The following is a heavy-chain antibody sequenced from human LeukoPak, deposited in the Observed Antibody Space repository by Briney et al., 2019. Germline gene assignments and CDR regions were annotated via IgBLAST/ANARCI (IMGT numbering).Heavy chain of an antibody. J-gene: IGHJ4*02. CDR3: AKDEGYYGSGSYPDY. D-gene: IGHD3-10*01. CDR1: GFTFSSYA. CDR2: ISGSGGST. V-gene: IGHV3-23*01. Sequence: GGSLRLSCAATGFTFSSYAMSWVRQAPGKGLEWVSAISGSGGSTYYADPVKGRFTISRDNSKNTLYLQMNSLRAEDTAVYYCAKDEGYYGSGSYPDYWGQGTLVTVSS.